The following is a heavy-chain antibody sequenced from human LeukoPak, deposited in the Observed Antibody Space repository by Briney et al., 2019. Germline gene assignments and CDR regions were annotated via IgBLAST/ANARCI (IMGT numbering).Heavy chain of an antibody. J-gene: IGHJ4*02. D-gene: IGHD3-10*01. Sequence: GGSLRLSCAASGLTFSSYWMSWVRQAPGKGLEWVANIKQDGSEKYYVDSVKGRFTISRDNARNSLYLQMNSLRAEDTAVYYCARDEAVLLWFGDLNYWGQGTLVTVSS. V-gene: IGHV3-7*01. CDR2: IKQDGSEK. CDR1: GLTFSSYW. CDR3: ARDEAVLLWFGDLNY.